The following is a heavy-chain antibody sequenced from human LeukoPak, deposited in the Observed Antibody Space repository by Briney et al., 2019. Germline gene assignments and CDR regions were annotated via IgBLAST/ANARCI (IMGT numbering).Heavy chain of an antibody. D-gene: IGHD2-2*01. Sequence: SQTLSLTCTVSGGSISNGGYYWSWIRQPPGKGLEWVGYIYHSGSTYYNPSLKSRVTISVDRSKNQFSLKLSSVTAADTAVYYCAREYCSSTSCYDYWGQGTLVTVSS. V-gene: IGHV4-30-2*01. CDR3: AREYCSSTSCYDY. CDR2: IYHSGST. CDR1: GGSISNGGYY. J-gene: IGHJ4*02.